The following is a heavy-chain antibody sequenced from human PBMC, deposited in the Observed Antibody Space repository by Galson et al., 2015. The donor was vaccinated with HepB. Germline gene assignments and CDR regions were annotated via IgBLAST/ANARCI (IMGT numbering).Heavy chain of an antibody. CDR3: ARGPVISPPVLNYYYYYYMDV. V-gene: IGHV1-2*04. CDR2: INPNSGGT. D-gene: IGHD2-21*01. CDR1: GYTFTGYY. Sequence: SVKVSCKASGYTFTGYYMHWVRQAPGQGLEWMGWINPNSGGTNYAQKFQGWVTMTRDTSISTAYMELSRLRSDDTAVYYCARGPVISPPVLNYYYYYYMDVWGKGTTVTVSS. J-gene: IGHJ6*03.